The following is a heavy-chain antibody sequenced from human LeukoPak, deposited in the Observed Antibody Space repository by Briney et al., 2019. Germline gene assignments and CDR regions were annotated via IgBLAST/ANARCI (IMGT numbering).Heavy chain of an antibody. V-gene: IGHV4-34*01. D-gene: IGHD6-13*01. Sequence: PSETLSLTCAVSGGSFSGYYWSWIRQPPGKGLEWIGEINHSGSTKYNPSLKSRVTISVDTSKNQFSLKLSSVTAADTAVYYCARGRIAAAGGPSSWFDPWGQGTLVTVSS. CDR3: ARGRIAAAGGPSSWFDP. CDR2: INHSGST. CDR1: GGSFSGYY. J-gene: IGHJ5*02.